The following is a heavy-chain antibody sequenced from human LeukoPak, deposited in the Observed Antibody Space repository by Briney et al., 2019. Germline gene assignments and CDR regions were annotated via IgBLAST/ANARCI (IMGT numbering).Heavy chain of an antibody. V-gene: IGHV3-48*02. D-gene: IGHD6-13*01. Sequence: GGSLKLPCEASGFTFTTYSMNWVRQAPGKGLEWVSCISSGSCTIYYAACVNGRITISKDNAEKSLYLQMNSLRDEDTAVYYCARSIAAALSDYWGQGTLVTVSS. J-gene: IGHJ4*02. CDR3: ARSIAAALSDY. CDR1: GFTFTTYS. CDR2: ISSGSCTI.